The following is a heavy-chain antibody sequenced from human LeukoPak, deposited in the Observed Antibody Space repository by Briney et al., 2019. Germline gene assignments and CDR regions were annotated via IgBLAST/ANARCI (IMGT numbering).Heavy chain of an antibody. CDR1: GFTFSTFA. Sequence: GGSLRLSCAASGFTFSTFAMIWVRQPPGKGLEWVSSIFPSGGEIHYADSVRGRFTISRDNSKSTLPLQMNSLRAEDTAIYYCATYRQVLLPFEAWGQGTLVTVSS. J-gene: IGHJ5*02. CDR3: ATYRQVLLPFEA. D-gene: IGHD2-8*02. CDR2: IFPSGGEI. V-gene: IGHV3-23*01.